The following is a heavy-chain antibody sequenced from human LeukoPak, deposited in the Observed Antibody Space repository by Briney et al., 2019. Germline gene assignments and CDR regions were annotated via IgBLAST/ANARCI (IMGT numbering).Heavy chain of an antibody. J-gene: IGHJ4*02. V-gene: IGHV3-7*01. CDR1: GFTFSDHY. CDR2: INQDGSGG. D-gene: IGHD2-8*02. CDR3: ARAGSTGTVDY. Sequence: GGSLRLSCAASGFTFSDHYMDWVRQAPGKGLEGVANINQDGSGGYYVDSVKGRFTISRDNAKNSLYLQMSSLRVEDTAVFYCARAGSTGTVDYWGQGTLVTVSS.